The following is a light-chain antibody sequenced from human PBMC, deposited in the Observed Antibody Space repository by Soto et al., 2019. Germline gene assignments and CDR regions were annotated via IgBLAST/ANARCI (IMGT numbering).Light chain of an antibody. CDR3: QQYNTYSPGYT. CDR2: KAS. J-gene: IGKJ2*01. Sequence: DIQMTQSPSTLSASVGDRVTITCRASQSISSWLAWYQQKPGTVPKLLIYKASNLESGVPSRFSGTGSGTEFTLTISSLQPDDFASYYGQQYNTYSPGYTVGQGTKLDIK. CDR1: QSISSW. V-gene: IGKV1-5*03.